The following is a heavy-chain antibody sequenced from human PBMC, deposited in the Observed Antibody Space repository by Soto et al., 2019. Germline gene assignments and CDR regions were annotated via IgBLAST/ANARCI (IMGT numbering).Heavy chain of an antibody. Sequence: EVQLVESGGGLVQPGGSLRLSCAASGFTFSSYSMNWVRQAPGKGLEWVSYISSSSSTIYYADSVKGRFTISRDNAKNSLYLQMNSLRAEDTAVYYCATEVLNQWLATSDYWGQGTLVTVSS. CDR3: ATEVLNQWLATSDY. CDR1: GFTFSSYS. D-gene: IGHD6-19*01. V-gene: IGHV3-48*01. CDR2: ISSSSSTI. J-gene: IGHJ4*02.